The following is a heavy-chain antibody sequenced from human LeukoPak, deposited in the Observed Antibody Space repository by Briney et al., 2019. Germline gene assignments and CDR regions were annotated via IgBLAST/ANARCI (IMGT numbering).Heavy chain of an antibody. CDR2: INPKSGDT. CDR1: GYTFTAYY. Sequence: EASVKVSCKASGYTFTAYYMHWVRQAPGQGLEWMGWINPKSGDTNYAQKFQDRVTMTRDTSISTAYMELSRLRSDDTAVYYCARGRFLVATISDYYYMDVWGKGTTVTVSS. V-gene: IGHV1-2*02. CDR3: ARGRFLVATISDYYYMDV. J-gene: IGHJ6*03. D-gene: IGHD5-12*01.